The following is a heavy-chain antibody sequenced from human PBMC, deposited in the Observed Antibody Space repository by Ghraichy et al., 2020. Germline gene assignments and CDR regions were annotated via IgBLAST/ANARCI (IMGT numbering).Heavy chain of an antibody. CDR3: AKDRSSGWPLLGKFDF. J-gene: IGHJ4*02. CDR2: IQNDGSNK. D-gene: IGHD6-19*01. CDR1: GFTFSNYG. V-gene: IGHV3-30*02. Sequence: GGSLRLSCVASGFTFSNYGMDWVRQAPGKGLEWVAFIQNDGSNKYYGDSVKGRFTISRDNSKNTLYLQMTSLRFEDTGVYYCAKDRSSGWPLLGKFDFWGQGTLASVSS.